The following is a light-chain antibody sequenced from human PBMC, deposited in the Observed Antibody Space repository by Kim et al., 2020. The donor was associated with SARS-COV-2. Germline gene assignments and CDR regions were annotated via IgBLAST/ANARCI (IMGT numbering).Light chain of an antibody. Sequence: EIVLTQSPGTLSLSPGERATLSCRASQSVSNNYLAWYQQKPGQAPRLLIYGASSRATGIPDRFSGNGSGTDFTLTISRLEPEDFAVYYCQQYGSSPYTFGQGTKLEI. V-gene: IGKV3-20*01. J-gene: IGKJ2*01. CDR3: QQYGSSPYT. CDR1: QSVSNNY. CDR2: GAS.